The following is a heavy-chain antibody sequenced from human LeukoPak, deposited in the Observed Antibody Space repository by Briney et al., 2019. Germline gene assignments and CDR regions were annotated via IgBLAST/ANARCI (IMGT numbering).Heavy chain of an antibody. Sequence: PGGSLRLSCAASGFTFSSYSMNWVRQAPGKGLEWVSYISSSSSTIYYADSVKGRFTISRDNSKNTLYLHIHSLTSEDTALYYCVKDNPLDYWGQGTLVIVSS. CDR2: ISSSSSTI. V-gene: IGHV3-48*01. CDR1: GFTFSSYS. J-gene: IGHJ4*02. CDR3: VKDNPLDY.